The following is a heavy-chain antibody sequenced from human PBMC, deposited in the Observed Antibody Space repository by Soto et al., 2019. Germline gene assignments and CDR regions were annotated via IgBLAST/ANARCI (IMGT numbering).Heavy chain of an antibody. CDR2: IYYSGGT. D-gene: IGHD4-17*01. V-gene: IGHV4-30-4*01. CDR1: GGSISSGDYY. J-gene: IGHJ6*02. Sequence: PSETLSLTCTVSGGSISSGDYYWSWIRQPPGKGLEWIGYIYYSGGTYYNPSLKSRVTISVDTSKNQFSLKLSSVTAADTAVYYCARATTVTTFYYYYYYGMDVWGQGTTVTVSS. CDR3: ARATTVTTFYYYYYYGMDV.